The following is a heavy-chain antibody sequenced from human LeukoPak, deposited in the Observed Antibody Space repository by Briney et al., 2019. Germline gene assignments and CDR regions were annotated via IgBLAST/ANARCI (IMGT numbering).Heavy chain of an antibody. CDR2: NRPMTCDT. V-gene: IGHV1-2*02. CDR3: GRGVQSFDP. Sequence: ASVKVSCKACGYNFRAYYIHWVRQAPGQGLEWLGYNRPMTCDTNYAQKFQDRVTFRMDTSTATAYMELRSLRSDDTAFYYCGRGVQSFDPWGQGTLVTVSS. CDR1: GYNFRAYY. J-gene: IGHJ5*02.